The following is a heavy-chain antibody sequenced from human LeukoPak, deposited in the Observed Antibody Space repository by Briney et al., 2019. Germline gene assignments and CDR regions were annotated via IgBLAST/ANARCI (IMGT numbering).Heavy chain of an antibody. V-gene: IGHV3-23*01. J-gene: IGHJ4*02. CDR1: GFTFSRYA. CDR2: ISGSGGST. CDR3: AKAVSGNYIKGFDY. D-gene: IGHD1-26*01. Sequence: GGSLRLSCAASGFTFSRYAMNWVRQAPGKGLEWVSAISGSGGSTYYADSVKGRFTISRDNSKNTLYLQMNSLRAEDTAVYYCAKAVSGNYIKGFDYWGQGTLVTVSS.